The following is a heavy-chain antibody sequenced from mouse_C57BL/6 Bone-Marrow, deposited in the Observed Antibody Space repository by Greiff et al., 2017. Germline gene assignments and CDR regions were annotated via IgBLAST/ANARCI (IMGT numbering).Heavy chain of an antibody. CDR2: IWSGGST. J-gene: IGHJ1*03. Sequence: QVQLQQSGPGLVQPSQSLSITCTVSGFSLTSYGVHWVRQSPGKGLEWLGVIWSGGSTDYNAAFISRLSISKDNSKSQVFFKMNSLQADDTAIYYCARKGWAYGNYWYFDDWGTGTTVTVSS. CDR3: ARKGWAYGNYWYFDD. CDR1: GFSLTSYG. D-gene: IGHD2-10*02. V-gene: IGHV2-2*01.